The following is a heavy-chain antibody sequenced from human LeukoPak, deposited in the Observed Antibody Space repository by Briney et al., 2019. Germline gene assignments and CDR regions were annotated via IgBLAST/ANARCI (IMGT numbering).Heavy chain of an antibody. CDR3: ARLGQPIAFDI. CDR1: GVSISSYY. D-gene: IGHD3-16*01. V-gene: IGHV4-59*08. Sequence: SETLSLTCTVSGVSISSYYWIWIRQPPGKGLECIGYFHYSGNTNYNPALKSRVTISVDTSRKQFSLKLNSVTAADTAVYYCARLGQPIAFDIWGQGTMVTVSS. J-gene: IGHJ3*02. CDR2: FHYSGNT.